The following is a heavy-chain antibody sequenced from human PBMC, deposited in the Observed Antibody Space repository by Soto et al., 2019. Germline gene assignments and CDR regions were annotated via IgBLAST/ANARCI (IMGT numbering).Heavy chain of an antibody. V-gene: IGHV3-33*01. J-gene: IGHJ4*02. CDR1: GFTFSTYG. CDR3: ARADGTNIDY. D-gene: IGHD1-1*01. Sequence: QVQLVESGGGVVQPGRSLRLSCAASGFTFSTYGMHWVRQAPGKGLEWVAVIWYDGSKEYYADSVKGRFTISRDNSKNTLNLQMNSLRAEDTAVYYCARADGTNIDYWGQGTLVTVSS. CDR2: IWYDGSKE.